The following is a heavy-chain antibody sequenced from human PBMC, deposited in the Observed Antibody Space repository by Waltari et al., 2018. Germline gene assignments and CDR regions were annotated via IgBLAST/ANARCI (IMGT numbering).Heavy chain of an antibody. CDR3: AREGDSSGYYSRAFDY. V-gene: IGHV4-38-2*02. CDR2: IYHSGST. CDR1: GYSISSGYH. D-gene: IGHD3-22*01. J-gene: IGHJ4*02. Sequence: QVQLQESGPGLVKPSETLSLTCAVSGYSISSGYHRGWIRQPPGTGLAWIGSIYHSGSTYYNPSLKSRVTISVDTSKNQFSLKLSSVTAADTAVYYCAREGDSSGYYSRAFDYWGQGTLVTVSS.